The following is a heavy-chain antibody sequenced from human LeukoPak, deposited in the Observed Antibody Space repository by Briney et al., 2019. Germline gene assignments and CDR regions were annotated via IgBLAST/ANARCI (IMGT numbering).Heavy chain of an antibody. V-gene: IGHV4-39*01. D-gene: IGHD1-26*01. CDR2: IYYSGST. CDR1: GGSISSSSYY. Sequence: SETLSLTCTASGGSISSSSYYWGWIRQPPGKGLEWIGSIYYSGSTYYNLSLKSRVTISVDTSKNQFSLKLSSVTAADTAVYYCARHSSGSYEGFDYWGQGTLVTVSS. CDR3: ARHSSGSYEGFDY. J-gene: IGHJ4*02.